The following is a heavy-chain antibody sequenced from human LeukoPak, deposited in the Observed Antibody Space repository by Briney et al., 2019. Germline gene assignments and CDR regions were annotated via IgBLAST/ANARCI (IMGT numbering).Heavy chain of an antibody. D-gene: IGHD6-19*01. V-gene: IGHV3-23*01. CDR1: GFTFSSYA. Sequence: GGSLRLSCAASGFTFSSYAMSWVRQAPGKGLEWVSAISGSGGSTYYADSVKGRFTITRDNSKNTLYLQMNSLRAEDTAVYYCARHLSALAATYHFDYWGQGTLVTVSS. J-gene: IGHJ4*02. CDR3: ARHLSALAATYHFDY. CDR2: ISGSGGST.